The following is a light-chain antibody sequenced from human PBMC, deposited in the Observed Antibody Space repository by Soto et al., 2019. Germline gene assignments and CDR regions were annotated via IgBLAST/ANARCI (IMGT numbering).Light chain of an antibody. CDR1: SSNIGSNT. Sequence: QSVLTQPPSASGTPGQRVTISCSGSSSNIGSNTVNWYQQLPGTAPKLLIYSNNQRPSGVSNRFSGSKSGNTASLTISGLQAEDEADYYCLSKTSTISYVFGTGTKVTVL. V-gene: IGLV1-44*01. CDR3: LSKTSTISYV. CDR2: SNN. J-gene: IGLJ1*01.